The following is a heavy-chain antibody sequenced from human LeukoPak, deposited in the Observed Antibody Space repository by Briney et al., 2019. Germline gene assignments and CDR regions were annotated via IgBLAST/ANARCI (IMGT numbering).Heavy chain of an antibody. CDR3: ARGGYSYVNYFDY. V-gene: IGHV4-59*01. D-gene: IGHD5-18*01. Sequence: PSETLSLTCTVCGDSIKSYYWTWIRQTPGKGLEWIGHIYYSGNINYNPSLKSRVTISLDTSKSQFSLKLSSVTAADTAVYYCARGGYSYVNYFDYWGQGTLVTVSS. J-gene: IGHJ4*02. CDR1: GDSIKSYY. CDR2: IYYSGNI.